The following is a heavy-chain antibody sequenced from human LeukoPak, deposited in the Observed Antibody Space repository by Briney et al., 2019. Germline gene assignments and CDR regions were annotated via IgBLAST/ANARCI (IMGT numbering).Heavy chain of an antibody. CDR1: GFTFDDYA. CDR3: ARAWNFIDY. J-gene: IGHJ4*02. D-gene: IGHD1-7*01. CDR2: ISWNSGSI. Sequence: PGGSLRLSCAASGFTFDDYAMHWVRHAPGKGLEWVSGISWNSGSIGYADSVKGRFTISRDNAKNSLYLQMNSLRAEDTAVYYCARAWNFIDYWGQGTLVTVSS. V-gene: IGHV3-9*01.